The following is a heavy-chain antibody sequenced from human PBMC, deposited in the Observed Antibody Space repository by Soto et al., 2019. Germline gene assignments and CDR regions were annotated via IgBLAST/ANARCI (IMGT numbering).Heavy chain of an antibody. Sequence: QVQLVQSGAEVKKPGASVKVSCKASGYTFTSYGISWVRQAPGQGLEWMGWISAYNGNTNYAQKLKGRDKMTTDTYTSTAYMELRRLRSDDTAVYYCARIDYDSSGYQQWDWYFDLWGRGTLVTVSS. V-gene: IGHV1-18*01. CDR3: ARIDYDSSGYQQWDWYFDL. CDR2: ISAYNGNT. CDR1: GYTFTSYG. D-gene: IGHD3-22*01. J-gene: IGHJ2*01.